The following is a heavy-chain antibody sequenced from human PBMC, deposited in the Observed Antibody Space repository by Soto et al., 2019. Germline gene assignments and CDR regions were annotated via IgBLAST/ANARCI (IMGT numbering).Heavy chain of an antibody. CDR2: INHSGST. Sequence: SETLSLTCAVYGGSFSGYYWSWIRQPPGKGLEWIGEINHSGSTNYNPSLKSRVTISVDTSKNQFSLKLSSVTAADTAVYYCASRRFDPATNHPDVELGNAFDIWGQGTMVT. CDR1: GGSFSGYY. V-gene: IGHV4-34*01. J-gene: IGHJ3*02. CDR3: ASRRFDPATNHPDVELGNAFDI. D-gene: IGHD1-1*01.